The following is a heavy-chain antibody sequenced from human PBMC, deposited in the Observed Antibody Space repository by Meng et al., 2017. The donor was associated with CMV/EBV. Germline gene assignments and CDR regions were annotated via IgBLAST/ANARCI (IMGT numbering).Heavy chain of an antibody. J-gene: IGHJ4*02. V-gene: IGHV3-48*04. D-gene: IGHD3-22*01. CDR2: ISRDGRTI. CDR1: GFTFSSYW. Sequence: GESLKISCAASGFTFSSYWMSWVRQAPGKGLEWVSYISRDGRTIYYADSVKGRFTISRDNARNSLYLQMNSLRAEDTAVYYCARYWRGSGYVSDYWGQGTLVTVSS. CDR3: ARYWRGSGYVSDY.